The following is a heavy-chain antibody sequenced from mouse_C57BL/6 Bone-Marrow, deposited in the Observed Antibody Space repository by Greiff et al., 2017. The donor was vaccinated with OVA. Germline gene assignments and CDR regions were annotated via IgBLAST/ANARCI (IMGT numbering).Heavy chain of an antibody. CDR2: INPYNGGT. V-gene: IGHV1-19*01. Sequence: EVKLQESGPVLVKPGASVKMSCKASGYTFTDYYMNWVKQSHGKSLEWIGVINPYNGGTSYNQKFKGKATLTVDKSSSTAYMELNSLTSEDSAVYYCARCITTVVASPFAYWGQGTLVTVSA. CDR3: ARCITTVVASPFAY. D-gene: IGHD1-1*01. J-gene: IGHJ3*01. CDR1: GYTFTDYY.